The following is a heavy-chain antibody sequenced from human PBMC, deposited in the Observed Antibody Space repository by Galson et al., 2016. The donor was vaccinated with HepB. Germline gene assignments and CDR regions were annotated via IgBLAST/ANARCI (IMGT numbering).Heavy chain of an antibody. Sequence: SVKVSCKASGGTLSNYAVSWVRQAPGQGPEWMGGIAPVIGTTNYAQRFQGRVTITADGSTNTAYMELSSLTSEDTAVYYCARGGYIVTVLQGVVMPGDAFDIWGQGTMVTVSS. J-gene: IGHJ3*02. CDR3: ARGGYIVTVLQGVVMPGDAFDI. V-gene: IGHV1-69*13. CDR1: GGTLSNYA. CDR2: IAPVIGTT. D-gene: IGHD3-10*01.